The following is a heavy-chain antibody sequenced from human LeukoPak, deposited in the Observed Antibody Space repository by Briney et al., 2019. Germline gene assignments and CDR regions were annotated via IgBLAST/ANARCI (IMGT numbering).Heavy chain of an antibody. CDR3: ARGGSSWYSAFDI. J-gene: IGHJ3*02. D-gene: IGHD6-13*01. V-gene: IGHV1-18*01. CDR2: ISTYNGNT. CDR1: GYTFTSHG. Sequence: VASVKVSCKASGYTFTSHGISWVRQAPGQGLEWMGWISTYNGNTNYAQKLQGRVSMTTDTSTSTAYMDLRSLRSDDTAVYYCARGGSSWYSAFDIWGQGTMVTVSS.